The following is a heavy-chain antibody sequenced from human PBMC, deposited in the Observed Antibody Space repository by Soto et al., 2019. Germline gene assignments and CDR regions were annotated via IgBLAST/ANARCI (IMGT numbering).Heavy chain of an antibody. J-gene: IGHJ4*02. CDR3: ARDYKQLGPSFDY. V-gene: IGHV3-7*01. CDR1: GFTFSSYW. CDR2: IKQDGSEK. Sequence: EVQLVESGGGLVQPGGSLRLSCAASGFTFSSYWMSWVRQAPGKGLEWVANIKQDGSEKYYVDSVKGRFTISRDNAKNSLYLQMNSLRAEDTAVYYCARDYKQLGPSFDYWGQGTLVTVSS. D-gene: IGHD6-6*01.